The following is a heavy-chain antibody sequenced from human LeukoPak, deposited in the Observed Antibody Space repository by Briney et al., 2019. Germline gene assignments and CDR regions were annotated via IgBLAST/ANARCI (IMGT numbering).Heavy chain of an antibody. CDR3: AKEYCSGGSCLNY. CDR1: GFTFSSYG. Sequence: QPGGSLRLSCAASGFTFSSYGMHWVRQAPGKGLEWVAFIRYNGSNKYYADSVKGRFTISRDNSKNTLYLQMNSPRAEDTAVYYCAKEYCSGGSCLNYWGQGTLVTVSS. CDR2: IRYNGSNK. V-gene: IGHV3-30*02. D-gene: IGHD2-15*01. J-gene: IGHJ4*02.